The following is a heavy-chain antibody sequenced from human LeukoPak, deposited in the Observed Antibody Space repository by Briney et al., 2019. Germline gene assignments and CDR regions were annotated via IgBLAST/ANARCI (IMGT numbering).Heavy chain of an antibody. V-gene: IGHV3-33*01. CDR2: IWYDGSNK. D-gene: IGHD1-26*01. J-gene: IGHJ4*02. CDR3: ARDSRGAWDY. CDR1: GFTFSSYG. Sequence: PGGSLRLSCAASGFTFSSYGMHWVRQAPGKGLEWVAVIWYDGSNKYYADSVKGRFTISRDNSKNTLYLQMNSLRAEDTAVYCCARDSRGAWDYWGQGTLVTVSS.